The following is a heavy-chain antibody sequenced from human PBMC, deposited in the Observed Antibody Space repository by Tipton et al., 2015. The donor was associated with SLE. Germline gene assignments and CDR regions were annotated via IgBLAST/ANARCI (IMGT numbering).Heavy chain of an antibody. Sequence: SLRLSCAASGFTFSSYGMHWVRQAPGKGLEWVAVIWYDGSNKYYADSVKGRFTISRDNSKNTLYLQMNSLRAEDTAVYYCARFASGRYPEGYWGQGTLVSVSS. V-gene: IGHV3-33*01. CDR3: ARFASGRYPEGY. CDR2: IWYDGSNK. CDR1: GFTFSSYG. J-gene: IGHJ4*02. D-gene: IGHD1-26*01.